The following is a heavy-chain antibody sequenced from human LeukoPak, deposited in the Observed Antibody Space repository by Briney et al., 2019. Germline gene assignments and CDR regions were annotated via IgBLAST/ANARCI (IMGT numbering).Heavy chain of an antibody. V-gene: IGHV3-23*01. J-gene: IGHJ4*02. D-gene: IGHD3-10*01. Sequence: PGRSLRLSCAASGFTFNNYAMSWVRQAPGKGLEWVSAISGSGGSTYYADSVKGRFTIARDNSKNTLYLQMNSLRAEDTAVYYCAKDYGSGSPPFDYWGQGTLVTVSS. CDR2: ISGSGGST. CDR3: AKDYGSGSPPFDY. CDR1: GFTFNNYA.